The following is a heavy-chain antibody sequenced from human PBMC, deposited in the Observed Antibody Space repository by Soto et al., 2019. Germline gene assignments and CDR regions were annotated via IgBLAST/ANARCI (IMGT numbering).Heavy chain of an antibody. D-gene: IGHD3-22*01. CDR3: ARAHYDTHFPHAY. V-gene: IGHV4-38-2*01. J-gene: IGHJ4*02. Sequence: PSETLSLTCDVSGYSISSGYYWGWIRQPPGKGLEWIGSIYHSGSTYYNPSLKSRVTITVDTAKNQFSLKLSSVTATDTAVYYCARAHYDTHFPHAYWGQGTLVTVSS. CDR1: GYSISSGYY. CDR2: IYHSGST.